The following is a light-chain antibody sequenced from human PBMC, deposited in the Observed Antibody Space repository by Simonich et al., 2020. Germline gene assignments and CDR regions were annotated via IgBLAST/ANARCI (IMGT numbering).Light chain of an antibody. CDR3: QQYYSTPTYT. Sequence: DIGMTQSPDSLAVSLGERATINCKSSQSVLYRSNNTNNLAWYQQKPGQPPKLLIYWASTRESGVPDRFSGSGSGTDFTLTISSLQAEDVAVYYCQQYYSTPTYTFGQGTKLEIK. J-gene: IGKJ2*01. CDR1: QSVLYRSNNTNN. V-gene: IGKV4-1*01. CDR2: WAS.